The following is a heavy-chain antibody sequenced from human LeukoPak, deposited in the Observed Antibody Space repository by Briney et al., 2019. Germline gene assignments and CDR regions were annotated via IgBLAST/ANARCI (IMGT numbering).Heavy chain of an antibody. CDR3: ARSYNRVVLLYY. Sequence: SETLSLTCTVSGGSVNSISYYWGWIRQPPGKGLEWIGSIYYSGTISYNPSLKSRVTISIDTSNNHFSLRLSSVTAADTAVYYCARSYNRVVLLYYWGQGTLVTVSS. D-gene: IGHD3-10*01. J-gene: IGHJ4*02. CDR2: IYYSGTI. CDR1: GGSVNSISYY. V-gene: IGHV4-39*01.